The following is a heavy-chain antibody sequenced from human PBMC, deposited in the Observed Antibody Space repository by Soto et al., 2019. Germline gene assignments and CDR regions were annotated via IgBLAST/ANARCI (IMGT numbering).Heavy chain of an antibody. J-gene: IGHJ4*01. Sequence: KTSETLSLTCTVSGDSISSSAYYWGWIRQPPGKGLEWIGNIYSSGSTFYNPSLKSRVTISVDTFKNQFSLSLISVTAADTAVYYCARRGSGSRFDYWGQGTLVTFSS. CDR1: GDSISSSAYY. D-gene: IGHD3-10*01. V-gene: IGHV4-39*01. CDR3: ARRGSGSRFDY. CDR2: IYSSGST.